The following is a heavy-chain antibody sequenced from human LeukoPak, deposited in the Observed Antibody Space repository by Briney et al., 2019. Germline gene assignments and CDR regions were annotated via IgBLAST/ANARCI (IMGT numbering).Heavy chain of an antibody. V-gene: IGHV4-39*07. CDR2: IYYSGST. CDR1: GGSISSSSYY. D-gene: IGHD3-9*01. J-gene: IGHJ3*02. Sequence: SETLSLTCTVSGGSISSSSYYWGWIRQPPGKGLEWIGSIYYSGSTYYNPSLKSRVTISVDKSKNQFSLKLSSVTAADTAVYYCARGLRYFDWLDAFDIWGQGTMVTVSS. CDR3: ARGLRYFDWLDAFDI.